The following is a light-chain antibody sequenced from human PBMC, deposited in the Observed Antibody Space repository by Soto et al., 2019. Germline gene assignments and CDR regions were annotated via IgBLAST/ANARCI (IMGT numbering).Light chain of an antibody. Sequence: QPVLTQSPSASASLGASVKLTCTLSSGYSTYAIAWHQQQSEKGPRFLMKINYDGTHSKGDGFFDRFSGSSSGAERHLTSSSLQSEDDADYYCQSLGTGIQVFGGGTKVTVL. CDR3: QSLGTGIQV. V-gene: IGLV4-69*01. CDR2: INYDGTH. J-gene: IGLJ3*02. CDR1: SGYSTYA.